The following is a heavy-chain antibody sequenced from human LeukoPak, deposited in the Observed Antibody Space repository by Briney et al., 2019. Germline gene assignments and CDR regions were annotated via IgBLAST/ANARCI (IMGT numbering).Heavy chain of an antibody. D-gene: IGHD3-9*01. Sequence: PGGSLRLSCAASGFTFSSYAMSWVRQAPGKGLEWVSAISGSGGSTYYADSVKGRFTISRDNSKNTLYLQMNSLRAEDTAVYYCAKEGTKTLRYFDWLLGSDYWGQGTLVTVSS. V-gene: IGHV3-23*01. CDR2: ISGSGGST. CDR1: GFTFSSYA. J-gene: IGHJ4*02. CDR3: AKEGTKTLRYFDWLLGSDY.